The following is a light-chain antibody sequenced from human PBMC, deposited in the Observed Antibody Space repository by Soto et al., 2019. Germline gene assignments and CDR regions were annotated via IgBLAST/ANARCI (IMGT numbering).Light chain of an antibody. V-gene: IGKV1-9*01. CDR1: QDISSY. Sequence: DIQLTQSPSFLSASVGDRVTITCRASQDISSYVAWYQQKPGKAPNLLIYSASTLQSGVPSRFSGSGSGTEFTLTISSLQPEDFATYYCQQLNGYPVTFGQGTRLEIK. CDR3: QQLNGYPVT. J-gene: IGKJ5*01. CDR2: SAS.